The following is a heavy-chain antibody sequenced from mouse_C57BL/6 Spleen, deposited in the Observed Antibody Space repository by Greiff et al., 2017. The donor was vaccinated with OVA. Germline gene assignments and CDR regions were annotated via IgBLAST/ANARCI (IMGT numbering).Heavy chain of an antibody. CDR2: IRNKANNHAT. J-gene: IGHJ4*01. Sequence: EVMLVESGGGLVQPGGSMKLSCAASGFTFSDAWMDWVRQSPEKGLEWVAEIRNKANNHATYYAESVKGRFTISRDDSKSSVYLQMNSLRAEDTGIYYCTRRGQYYAMDYWGQGTSVTVSS. V-gene: IGHV6-6*01. CDR3: TRRGQYYAMDY. CDR1: GFTFSDAW. D-gene: IGHD3-3*01.